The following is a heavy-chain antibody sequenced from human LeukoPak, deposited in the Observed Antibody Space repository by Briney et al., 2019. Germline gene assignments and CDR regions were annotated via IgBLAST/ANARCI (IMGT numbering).Heavy chain of an antibody. V-gene: IGHV4-34*01. CDR1: GGSFSGYY. CDR2: INHSGST. J-gene: IGHJ6*03. Sequence: PSETLSLTCAVYGGSFSGYYWSWIRQPPGKGLEWIGEINHSGSTNYNPSLKSRVTISVDTSKNQFSLKLSSVTAADTAVYYCARYGSSWPYYYYYYMDVWGKGTTVTVSS. CDR3: ARYGSSWPYYYYYYMDV. D-gene: IGHD6-13*01.